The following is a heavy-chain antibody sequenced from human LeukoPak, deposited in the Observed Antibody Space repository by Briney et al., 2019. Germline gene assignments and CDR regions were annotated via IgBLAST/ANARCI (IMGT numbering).Heavy chain of an antibody. CDR1: GFTFSSYW. CDR3: VRESRSGSYSGY. J-gene: IGHJ4*02. Sequence: GGSLRLSCAAPGFTFSSYWMSWVRQAPGKGLEWVANINQGGSDKHYVDSRFTISGDNANNSLYLQMNSLRAEDTAVYYCVRESRSGSYSGYWGQGTLVTVSS. CDR2: INQGGSDK. D-gene: IGHD1-26*01. V-gene: IGHV3-7*01.